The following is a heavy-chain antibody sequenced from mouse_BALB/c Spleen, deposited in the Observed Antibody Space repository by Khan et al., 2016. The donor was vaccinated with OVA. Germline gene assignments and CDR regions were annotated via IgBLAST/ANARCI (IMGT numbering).Heavy chain of an antibody. CDR1: GYSITSDYA. J-gene: IGHJ1*01. CDR3: ARRDYYGDWYFDV. CDR2: LSYSGRA. Sequence: EVQLQESGPGLVKPSQSLSLTCTVTGYSITSDYAWNWIRHFPGNKLEWMGYLSYSGRANYNPSLKSRLSITRDTSENQFFLQLNSVTTEDSATYYCARRDYYGDWYFDVWGAGTTVTVSS. D-gene: IGHD1-1*01. V-gene: IGHV3-2*02.